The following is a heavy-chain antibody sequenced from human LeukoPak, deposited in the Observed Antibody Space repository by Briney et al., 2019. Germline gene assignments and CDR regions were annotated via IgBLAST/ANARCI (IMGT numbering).Heavy chain of an antibody. CDR2: IYTGGTT. J-gene: IGHJ4*02. CDR3: ARDSSSYYFDY. Sequence: GGSLRLSCAASGFTVSSNCMSWVRQAPGKGLEWVSIIYTGGTTHYADSLKDRFTISRDDSINTLYLQMNSLRAEDTAVYYCARDSSSYYFDYWGQGTLVTVSS. V-gene: IGHV3-66*01. CDR1: GFTVSSNC. D-gene: IGHD6-6*01.